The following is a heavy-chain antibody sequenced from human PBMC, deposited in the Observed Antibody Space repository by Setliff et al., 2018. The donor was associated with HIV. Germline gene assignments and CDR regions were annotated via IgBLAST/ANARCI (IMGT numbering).Heavy chain of an antibody. CDR2: IGQDGSEK. Sequence: GGSLTLSCAASRFDFNNYWMCWVRQAPGKGLEWVANIGQDGSEKNYVDSVKGRFTISRDNAKNSMDLQMNSLRAEDTAIYYCARKLRPGHGVDVWGQGTTVTVSS. V-gene: IGHV3-7*01. J-gene: IGHJ6*02. D-gene: IGHD3-10*01. CDR1: RFDFNNYW. CDR3: ARKLRPGHGVDV.